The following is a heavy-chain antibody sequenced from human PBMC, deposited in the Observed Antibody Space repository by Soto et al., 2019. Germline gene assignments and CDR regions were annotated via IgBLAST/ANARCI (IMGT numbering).Heavy chain of an antibody. CDR1: GGSISSGAYY. J-gene: IGHJ6*03. CDR2: IYYTGRT. V-gene: IGHV4-31*03. CDR3: AREQLSGTTGSLDYYYMDV. Sequence: QVQLQESGPGLVKPSQTLSLTCTFSGGSISSGAYYWNWIRQHPGPGLEWIGDIYYTGRTHYSPALKRRVNITEDTSKNEVSLKLSSVTAADMAVEYGAREQLSGTTGSLDYYYMDVWGKGTTVTVSS. D-gene: IGHD3-10*01.